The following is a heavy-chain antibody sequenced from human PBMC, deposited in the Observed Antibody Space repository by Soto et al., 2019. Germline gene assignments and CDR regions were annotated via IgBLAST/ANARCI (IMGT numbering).Heavy chain of an antibody. CDR1: GYSFASYW. D-gene: IGHD6-19*01. Sequence: PGESLKISCKGSGYSFASYWIGWVRQMPGKGLEWMGIIYPGDSDTRYSPSLQGQVTISADKSISTAYLQWSSLKASDSAMYFCARLPKTSGWLRYFDYWGQGTLVTVSS. J-gene: IGHJ4*02. CDR3: ARLPKTSGWLRYFDY. CDR2: IYPGDSDT. V-gene: IGHV5-51*01.